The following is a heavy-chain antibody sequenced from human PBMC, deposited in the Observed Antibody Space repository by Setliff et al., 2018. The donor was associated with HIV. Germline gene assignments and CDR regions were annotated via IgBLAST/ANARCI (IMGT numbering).Heavy chain of an antibody. D-gene: IGHD1-26*01. CDR2: IKSKTDGGTT. V-gene: IGHV3-15*07. CDR3: TTDLGGSYHGWNY. Sequence: PGGSLRLSCVVSGFTFTNAWMNWVRQAPGKGLEWVGRIKSKTDGGTTDYAAPVKGRFTISREDSKNTLYLQMNSLKTEDTAVYYCTTDLGGSYHGWNYWGQGTLVTVSS. J-gene: IGHJ4*02. CDR1: GFTFTNAW.